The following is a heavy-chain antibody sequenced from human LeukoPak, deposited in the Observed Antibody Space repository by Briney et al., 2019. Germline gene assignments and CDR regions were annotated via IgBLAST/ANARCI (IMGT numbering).Heavy chain of an antibody. Sequence: GGSLRLSCAASGFTFSDYYMSWIRQAPGKGLEWVSYISSSGSTIYYADSVKGRFTISRDNAKNSLYLQMNSLRAEDTAVYYCASVHCSGGSCYSSYYYYGMDVWGQGTTVTVSS. CDR1: GFTFSDYY. V-gene: IGHV3-11*01. CDR2: ISSSGSTI. D-gene: IGHD2-15*01. J-gene: IGHJ6*02. CDR3: ASVHCSGGSCYSSYYYYGMDV.